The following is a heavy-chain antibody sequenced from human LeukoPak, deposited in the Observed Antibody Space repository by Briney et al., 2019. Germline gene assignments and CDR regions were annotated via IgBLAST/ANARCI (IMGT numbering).Heavy chain of an antibody. Sequence: SVKVSCKASGGTFSNYAFSWVRQAPGQGLEWMGGIIPIFGTANYAQKFQGRVTITADESTNTAYMELSSLRSEDTAVYYCARGEVPPHYFDYWGQGTLVTVSS. V-gene: IGHV1-69*13. CDR1: GGTFSNYA. CDR2: IIPIFGTA. CDR3: ARGEVPPHYFDY. J-gene: IGHJ4*02.